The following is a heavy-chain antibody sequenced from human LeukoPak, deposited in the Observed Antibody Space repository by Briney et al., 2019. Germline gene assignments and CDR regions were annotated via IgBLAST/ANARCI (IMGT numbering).Heavy chain of an antibody. V-gene: IGHV2-70*11. CDR1: GFSLRTSGMC. CDR3: ARIIVSAAAGSRGDALDI. D-gene: IGHD6-13*01. J-gene: IGHJ3*02. Sequence: VSGPTLVNPTQTLTLTCTFSGFSLRTSGMCVSWIRQPPGKALEWLARIDWNEDKYYSTSLKTRLTISKDTSKNQVVLTMTNMDPVDTATYYCARIIVSAAAGSRGDALDIWGQGTMVTVSS. CDR2: IDWNEDK.